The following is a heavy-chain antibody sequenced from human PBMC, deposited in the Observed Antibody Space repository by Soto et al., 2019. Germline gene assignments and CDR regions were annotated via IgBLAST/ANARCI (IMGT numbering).Heavy chain of an antibody. Sequence: EVQLVQSGAEVKKPGESLKISCKGSGYSFTSYWIGWVRQMPGKGLEWMGIIYPGDSDTRYSPSFQGQVTISADKSISTAYLQWSSLKASDTAMYYCASASVPAARGGYYYYYYMDVWGKGTTVTVSS. CDR3: ASASVPAARGGYYYYYYMDV. V-gene: IGHV5-51*03. CDR1: GYSFTSYW. J-gene: IGHJ6*03. D-gene: IGHD2-2*01. CDR2: IYPGDSDT.